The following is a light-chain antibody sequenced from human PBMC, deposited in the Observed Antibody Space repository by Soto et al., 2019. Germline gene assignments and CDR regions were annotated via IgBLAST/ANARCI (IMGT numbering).Light chain of an antibody. CDR3: QQYGSSVT. CDR1: QSVYNNY. CDR2: GAS. Sequence: EIVLTQSPGSLSLSPGERATLSCRASQSVYNNYIAWYQHSPGQAPRVLIYGASTRATGTPDKFSGSGSGTDFTLTSTRLEPEDSALYYCQQYGSSVTCGGGTKVE. J-gene: IGKJ4*01. V-gene: IGKV3-20*01.